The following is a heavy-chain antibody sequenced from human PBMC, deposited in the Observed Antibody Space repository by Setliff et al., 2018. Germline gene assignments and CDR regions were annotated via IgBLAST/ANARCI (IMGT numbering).Heavy chain of an antibody. CDR1: GFTFSGSA. Sequence: GGSLRLSCVASGFTFSGSAMHWVRQASGKGLEWVGRIRSRPDNYATLYAASVKGRLTITKDTSKNQVVLTMTNMDPVDTATYYCARISASSSHFDYWGPGTLVTVSS. D-gene: IGHD6-13*01. CDR2: IRSRPDNYAT. V-gene: IGHV3-73*01. J-gene: IGHJ4*02. CDR3: ARISASSSHFDY.